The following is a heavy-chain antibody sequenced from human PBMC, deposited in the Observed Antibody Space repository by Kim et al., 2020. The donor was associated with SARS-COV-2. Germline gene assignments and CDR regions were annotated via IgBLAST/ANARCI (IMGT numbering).Heavy chain of an antibody. CDR3: AREGGMDV. J-gene: IGHJ6*02. Sequence: SSKYYVDSMKDRFTISRDDAKNSLNLEMNSLRAEDTAVYYCAREGGMDVWGQGTTVTVSS. V-gene: IGHV3-7*03. CDR2: SSK.